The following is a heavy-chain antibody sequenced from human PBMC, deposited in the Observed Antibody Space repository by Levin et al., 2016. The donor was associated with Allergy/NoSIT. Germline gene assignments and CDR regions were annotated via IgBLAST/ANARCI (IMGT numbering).Heavy chain of an antibody. CDR2: INSDGSST. Sequence: WIRQPPGKGLVWVSRINSDGSSTSYADSVKGRFTISRDNAKNTLYLQMNSLRAEDTAVYYCARGGYSSSWRFDYWGQGTLVTVSS. V-gene: IGHV3-74*01. D-gene: IGHD6-13*01. CDR3: ARGGYSSSWRFDY. J-gene: IGHJ4*02.